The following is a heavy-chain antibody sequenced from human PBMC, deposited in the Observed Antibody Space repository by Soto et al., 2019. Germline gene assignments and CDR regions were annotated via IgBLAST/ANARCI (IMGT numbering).Heavy chain of an antibody. J-gene: IGHJ6*03. CDR3: ARGDSWADYYYYMDV. CDR1: GGTFSSYT. Sequence: SVKVSCKASGGTFSSYTISWVRQAPGQGLEWMGRIIPILGIANYAQKFQGRVTITADKSTSTAYMELSSLRSEDTAVYYCARGDSWADYYYYMDVWGKGTTVTVSS. V-gene: IGHV1-69*02. D-gene: IGHD3-16*01. CDR2: IIPILGIA.